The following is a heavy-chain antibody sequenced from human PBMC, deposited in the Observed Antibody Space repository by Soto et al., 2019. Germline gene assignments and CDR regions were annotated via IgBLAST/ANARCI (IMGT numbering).Heavy chain of an antibody. D-gene: IGHD1-26*01. CDR1: RASIYTYS. J-gene: IGHJ4*02. Sequence: SETLSLTCTVSRASIYTYSWTRIRQPAGKGLQWIGHIYSSGSANYSPSLKSRVSMSVDSSKNQISLKLSSVTAADTAVYYCATIVGANDYWGQGTLVTVSS. CDR2: IYSSGSA. V-gene: IGHV4-4*07. CDR3: ATIVGANDY.